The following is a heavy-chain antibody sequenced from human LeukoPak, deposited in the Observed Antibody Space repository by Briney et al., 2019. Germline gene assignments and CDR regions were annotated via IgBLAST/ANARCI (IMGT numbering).Heavy chain of an antibody. V-gene: IGHV3-13*01. J-gene: IGHJ3*02. Sequence: GGSLRLSCVGTGFVFSRYDMHWVGHRPGKGLEWVSGIGNGGDGYYEDSVKRRFTISREKAPDSLYLQMSALGGVVTAVYFCPRDGAASGTDALDIWGQGTMVIVSS. CDR1: GFVFSRYD. CDR3: PRDGAASGTDALDI. CDR2: IGNGGDG. D-gene: IGHD6-13*01.